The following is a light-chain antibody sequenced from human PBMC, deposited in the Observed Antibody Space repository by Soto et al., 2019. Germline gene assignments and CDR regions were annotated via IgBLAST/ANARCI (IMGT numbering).Light chain of an antibody. Sequence: DIQMTQSPSTLSASVGDRVTITCRASQSITHWLAWYQQKPEKAPKLLVYDASSLETGVPSRFSGSGSGTEFTLTISSLEPDDFATDYCQQYNSYSPLTFGPGTKVDIK. CDR3: QQYNSYSPLT. J-gene: IGKJ3*01. V-gene: IGKV1-5*01. CDR2: DAS. CDR1: QSITHW.